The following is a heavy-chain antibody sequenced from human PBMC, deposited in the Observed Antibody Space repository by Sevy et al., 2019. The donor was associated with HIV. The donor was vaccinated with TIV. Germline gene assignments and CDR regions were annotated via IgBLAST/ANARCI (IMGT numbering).Heavy chain of an antibody. V-gene: IGHV3-21*01. CDR3: ARAGWWGDMVVVVAATSDY. CDR2: ISSSSSYI. D-gene: IGHD2-15*01. J-gene: IGHJ4*02. Sequence: GGSLRLSCAASGFTFSSYSMNWVRQAPGKGLEWVSSISSSSSYIYYADSVKGRFTISRDNAKNSLYLQMNSLRAEDRAVYYCARAGWWGDMVVVVAATSDYWGQGTLVTVSS. CDR1: GFTFSSYS.